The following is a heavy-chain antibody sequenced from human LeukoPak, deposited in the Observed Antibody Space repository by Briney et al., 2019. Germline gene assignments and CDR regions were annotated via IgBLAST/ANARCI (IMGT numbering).Heavy chain of an antibody. CDR1: GFTVSSNY. J-gene: IGHJ4*02. CDR2: IYSGGST. Sequence: GGSLRLSCAASGFTVSSNYMSWVRQAPGKGLEWVSVIYSGGSTYYADSVKGRFTISRDNSKNTLYLQMNSLRAEDTAVYYCARDRATSSGYDYWGQGTLATVSS. D-gene: IGHD3-22*01. V-gene: IGHV3-53*01. CDR3: ARDRATSSGYDY.